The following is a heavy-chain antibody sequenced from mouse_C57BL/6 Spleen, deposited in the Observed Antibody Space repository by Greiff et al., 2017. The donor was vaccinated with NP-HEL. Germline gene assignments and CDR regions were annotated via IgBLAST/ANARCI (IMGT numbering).Heavy chain of an antibody. CDR3: AMEGNDYPFAY. V-gene: IGHV1-74*01. D-gene: IGHD2-4*01. Sequence: QVQLKEPGAELVKPGASVKVSCKASGYTFTSYWMHWVKQRPGQGLEWIGRIHPSDSDTNYNQKFKGKATLTVDKSSSTAYMQLSSLTSEDSAVYYCAMEGNDYPFAYWGQGTLVTVSA. CDR2: IHPSDSDT. J-gene: IGHJ3*01. CDR1: GYTFTSYW.